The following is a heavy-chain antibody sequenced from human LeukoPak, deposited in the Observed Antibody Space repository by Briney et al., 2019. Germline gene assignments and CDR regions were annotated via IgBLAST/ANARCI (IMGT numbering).Heavy chain of an antibody. CDR2: IIPLFGTA. V-gene: IGHV1-69*13. D-gene: IGHD3-22*01. CDR3: VWYEAQWLDDY. Sequence: SLKVSCKESGCTFRSYAFSWVREAPGQGLEWMGGIIPLFGTANYAHKVQGRDTITDDESTRTPYLELSGLRSVDTAVYYCVWYEAQWLDDYWGQGTLVTVSS. CDR1: GCTFRSYA. J-gene: IGHJ4*02.